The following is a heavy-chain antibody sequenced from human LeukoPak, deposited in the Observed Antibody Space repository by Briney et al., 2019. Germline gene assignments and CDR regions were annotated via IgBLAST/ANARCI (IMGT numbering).Heavy chain of an antibody. V-gene: IGHV1-18*01. CDR2: ISAHNGNT. J-gene: IGHJ5*02. CDR3: ARSDNHCSSTSCYLVDP. CDR1: GYTFTSYG. D-gene: IGHD2-2*01. Sequence: ASVKVSCKAPGYTFTSYGISWVRQAPGQGLEWMGWISAHNGNTNYAQKLQGRVTMTTDTSTSTAYMELRSLRSDDTAVYYCARSDNHCSSTSCYLVDPWGQGTLVTVSS.